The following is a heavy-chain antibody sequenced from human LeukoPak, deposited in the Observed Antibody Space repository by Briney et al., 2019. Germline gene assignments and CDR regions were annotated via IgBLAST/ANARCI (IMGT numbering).Heavy chain of an antibody. CDR1: GGTFSSYA. CDR2: IIPIFGTA. D-gene: IGHD6-13*01. V-gene: IGHV1-69*13. Sequence: ASVKVSCKASGGTFSSYAISWVRQAPGQGLEWMGGIIPIFGTANYAQKFQGRVTITADESTSTAYMELSSLRSEDTAVYYCARDSGGYSSSWYHYYYGMDVWGQGTTVTVSS. CDR3: ARDSGGYSSSWYHYYYGMDV. J-gene: IGHJ6*02.